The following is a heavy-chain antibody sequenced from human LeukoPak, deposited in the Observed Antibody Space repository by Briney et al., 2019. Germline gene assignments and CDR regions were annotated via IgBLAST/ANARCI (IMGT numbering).Heavy chain of an antibody. CDR2: IYRGGNT. V-gene: IGHV3-66*01. J-gene: IGHJ3*02. CDR3: ARTRTFGETSDAFDI. CDR1: GFTVSSDF. Sequence: PGGSLRLSCAASGFTVSSDFMSWVRQAPGKGLERVSVIYRGGNTYYVDSVKGRFTISRDNSKNTLSLQMNSLRAEDTAVYYCARTRTFGETSDAFDIWGQGTMVTVSS. D-gene: IGHD3-10*01.